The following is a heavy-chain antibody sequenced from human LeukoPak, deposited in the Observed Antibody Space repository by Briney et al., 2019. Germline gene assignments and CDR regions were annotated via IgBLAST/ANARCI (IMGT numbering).Heavy chain of an antibody. J-gene: IGHJ4*02. CDR1: GFTFTSSA. CDR2: IVVGSGNT. Sequence: VASVKVSCKASGFTFTSSAVQWVRQARGQRLEWIGWIVVGSGNTNYAQKFQERVTITRDMSTSTAYMELSSLRSEDTAVYYCAGYDSSGYYYTYFDYWGQGTLVTVSS. V-gene: IGHV1-58*01. CDR3: AGYDSSGYYYTYFDY. D-gene: IGHD3-22*01.